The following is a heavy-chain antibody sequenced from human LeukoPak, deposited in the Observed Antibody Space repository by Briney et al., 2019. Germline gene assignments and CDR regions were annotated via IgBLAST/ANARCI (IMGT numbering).Heavy chain of an antibody. V-gene: IGHV4-39*07. J-gene: IGHJ4*02. Sequence: PSETLSLTCTVSGGSISSSSYYWDWIRQPPGKGLEWIGSIYYSGSTYYNPSLKSRVTISVDTSKNQFSLKLSSVTAADTAVYYCARIQSSWLYSSGWYNYWGQGTLVTVSS. CDR1: GGSISSSSYY. D-gene: IGHD6-19*01. CDR3: ARIQSSWLYSSGWYNY. CDR2: IYYSGST.